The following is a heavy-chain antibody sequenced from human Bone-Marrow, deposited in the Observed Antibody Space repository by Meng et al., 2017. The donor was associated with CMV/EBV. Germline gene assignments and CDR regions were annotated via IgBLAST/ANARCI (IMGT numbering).Heavy chain of an antibody. CDR3: AGTPIAAAGLFDY. V-gene: IGHV4-30-4*08. D-gene: IGHD6-13*01. CDR2: IYYSGST. CDR1: GGSISSGDYN. J-gene: IGHJ4*02. Sequence: QGQLQALGPGRVRPSQTLSLTCTVSGGSISSGDYNWSWIRQPPGKGLEWIGYIYYSGSTYYNPSLKSRVTISVDTSKNQFSLKLSSVTAADTAVYYCAGTPIAAAGLFDYWGQGTLVTVSS.